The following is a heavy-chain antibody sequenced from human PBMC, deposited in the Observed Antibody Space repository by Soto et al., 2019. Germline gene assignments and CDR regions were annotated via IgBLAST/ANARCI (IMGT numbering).Heavy chain of an antibody. J-gene: IGHJ4*02. CDR3: ARDWVWFGAHPIDY. CDR2: ISYDGSNK. Sequence: QVQLVECGGGVVQPGGSLRLSCAASGFTFSNYGMHWVRQAPGKGLEWVAVISYDGSNKYYADSVKGRFTISRDNSKNTLYLQMNSLTTEDTAVYYCARDWVWFGAHPIDYWGQGTLVTVSS. V-gene: IGHV3-30*03. CDR1: GFTFSNYG. D-gene: IGHD3-10*01.